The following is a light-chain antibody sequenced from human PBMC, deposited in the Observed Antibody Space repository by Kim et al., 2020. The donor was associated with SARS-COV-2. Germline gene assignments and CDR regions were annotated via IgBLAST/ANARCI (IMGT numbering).Light chain of an antibody. Sequence: APGKTDRITCGGNNIGSKSVHWYQQKPGQAPVLVIYYDSDRPSGIPERFSGSNSGNTATLTTSRVEAGDEADYYCQVWDSSSDHRVFGGGTQLTVL. V-gene: IGLV3-21*04. CDR2: YDS. J-gene: IGLJ3*02. CDR3: QVWDSSSDHRV. CDR1: NIGSKS.